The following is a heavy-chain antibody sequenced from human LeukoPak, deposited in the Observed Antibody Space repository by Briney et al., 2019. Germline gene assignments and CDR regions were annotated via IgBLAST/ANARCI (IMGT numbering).Heavy chain of an antibody. CDR2: ISYSGST. D-gene: IGHD1-7*01. CDR1: GGSISSSSHY. CDR3: ARRNLYNWNYGNWFDP. V-gene: IGHV4-39*01. J-gene: IGHJ5*02. Sequence: SETLSLTCTVSGGSISSSSHYWGWIRQPPGKGLEWIGNISYSGSTYYNPSLKSRVTISVDTSKNQFSLKLNSVTAADAAVYYCARRNLYNWNYGNWFDPWGQGTLVTVSS.